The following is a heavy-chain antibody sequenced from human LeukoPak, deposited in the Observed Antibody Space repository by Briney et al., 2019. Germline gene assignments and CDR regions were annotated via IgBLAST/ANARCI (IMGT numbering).Heavy chain of an antibody. D-gene: IGHD3-22*01. Sequence: AGGSLRLSCAASGFTFSSYAMSWVRQAPGKGLGWVSAISGSGGSTYYADSVKGRFTISRDNSKNTLYLQMNSLRAEDTAVYYCAKFTGGGDSSGYYYVYFDYWGQGTLVTVSS. CDR2: ISGSGGST. CDR3: AKFTGGGDSSGYYYVYFDY. V-gene: IGHV3-23*01. J-gene: IGHJ4*02. CDR1: GFTFSSYA.